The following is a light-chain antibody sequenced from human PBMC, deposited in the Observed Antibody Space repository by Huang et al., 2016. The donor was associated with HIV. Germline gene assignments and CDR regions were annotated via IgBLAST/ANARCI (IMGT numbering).Light chain of an antibody. V-gene: IGKV1-39*01. CDR1: QSVTKD. J-gene: IGKJ3*01. Sequence: DIQMTQSPSSLSASVGDRVTITCRATQSVTKDLNWYQQKPGKAPKLLIYGASSLQTGVPSRFSVRGSGTDFTLTISSLQPEEFATYYCQQSSSPPPTFGPGTKVDIK. CDR2: GAS. CDR3: QQSSSPPPT.